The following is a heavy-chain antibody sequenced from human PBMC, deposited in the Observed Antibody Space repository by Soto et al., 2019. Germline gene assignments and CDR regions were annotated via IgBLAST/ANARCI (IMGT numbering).Heavy chain of an antibody. J-gene: IGHJ4*02. CDR1: GASITSTTYF. V-gene: IGHV4-39*01. CDR2: SYYSGKT. CDR3: AKNLPRTGRFDY. Sequence: PWETLSLTCSLSGASITSTTYFWAWIRQPPGKGLEWVGSSYYSGKTHYNPSLKSRTTISVDRSRNQFSLQVSSVTAADTAVYYCAKNLPRTGRFDYWGQGTVVTVSS.